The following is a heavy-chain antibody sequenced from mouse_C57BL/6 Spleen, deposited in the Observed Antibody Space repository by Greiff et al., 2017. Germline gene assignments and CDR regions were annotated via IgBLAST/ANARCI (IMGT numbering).Heavy chain of an antibody. CDR2: IDPSDSYT. Sequence: QVQLQQPGAELVKPGASVKLSCKASGYTFTSYWMQWVKQRPGQGLEWIGEIDPSDSYTNYNQKFKGKATLTVDTSSSTAYMQLSSLTSEDSAVYYCARDGSNYLAYWGQGTLVTVSA. V-gene: IGHV1-50*01. D-gene: IGHD2-5*01. CDR3: ARDGSNYLAY. CDR1: GYTFTSYW. J-gene: IGHJ3*01.